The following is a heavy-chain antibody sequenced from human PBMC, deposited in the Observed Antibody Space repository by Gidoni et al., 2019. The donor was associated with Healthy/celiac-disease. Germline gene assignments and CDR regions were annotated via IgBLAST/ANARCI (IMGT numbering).Heavy chain of an antibody. CDR2: ISGSGGSK. D-gene: IGHD6-13*01. J-gene: IGHJ4*02. CDR1: GFTFRSYA. Sequence: EVQLLESGGGLVQPGGSLRLSCAASGFTFRSYAMSWVRQAPGKGLEWVSAISGSGGSKYYADSVKGRFTISRDNSKNTLYLQMNSLRAEDTAVYYCAKNGYQAQQLAPDYWGQGTLVTVSS. CDR3: AKNGYQAQQLAPDY. V-gene: IGHV3-23*01.